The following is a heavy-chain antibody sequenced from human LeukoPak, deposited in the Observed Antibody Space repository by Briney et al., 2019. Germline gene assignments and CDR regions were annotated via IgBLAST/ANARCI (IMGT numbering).Heavy chain of an antibody. CDR2: INPNSGGT. V-gene: IGHV1-2*06. Sequence: ASVKVSCKASGGTFSSYAISWVRQAPGQGLEWMGRINPNSGGTNYAQKFQGRVTMTRDTSISTAYMELSRLRSDDTAVYYCAGIGAFDIWGQGTMVTVSS. CDR1: GGTFSSYA. D-gene: IGHD2-21*01. CDR3: AGIGAFDI. J-gene: IGHJ3*02.